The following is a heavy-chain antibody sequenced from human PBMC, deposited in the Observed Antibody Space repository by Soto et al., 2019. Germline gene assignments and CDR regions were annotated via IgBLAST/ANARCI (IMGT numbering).Heavy chain of an antibody. CDR2: IYYSGST. CDR3: ARRPGDFWSGYDRGAFDI. V-gene: IGHV4-39*01. Sequence: QLQLQESGPGLVKPSETLSLTCTVSGGSISSSSYYWGWIRQPPGKGLEWIGSIYYSGSTYYNPSLKSRVTISVDTSKNQFSLKLSSVTAADTAVYYCARRPGDFWSGYDRGAFDIWGQGTMVTVSS. D-gene: IGHD3-3*01. J-gene: IGHJ3*02. CDR1: GGSISSSSYY.